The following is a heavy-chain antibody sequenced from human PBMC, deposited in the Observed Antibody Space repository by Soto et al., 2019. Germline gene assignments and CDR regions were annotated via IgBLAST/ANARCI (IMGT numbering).Heavy chain of an antibody. Sequence: EVQLVESGGGLVQPGGSLRLSCAASGFTFSNYHMNWVRQAPGKGLEWVSHISGSSNTIYYADSVKGRFTISRDNARNSLYLQMNSLRAEDTAVYYCARAGASGYSNRPGPWGQGTLVTVSS. D-gene: IGHD6-13*01. CDR2: ISGSSNTI. V-gene: IGHV3-48*01. CDR1: GFTFSNYH. CDR3: ARAGASGYSNRPGP. J-gene: IGHJ5*02.